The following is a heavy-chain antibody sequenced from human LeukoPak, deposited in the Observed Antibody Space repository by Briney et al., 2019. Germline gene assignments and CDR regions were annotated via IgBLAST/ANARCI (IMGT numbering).Heavy chain of an antibody. D-gene: IGHD2-15*01. J-gene: IGHJ6*03. CDR3: ARGVGPPYYYMDV. Sequence: SETLSLTCTVSSGSISTSNYYWGWVRQPPGKALEWIGNIFYSGSTYYSPSLKSRVTISLDTSRNQFSLKLNSVTAADTAVYYCARGVGPPYYYMDVWGKGTTVTVSS. CDR2: IFYSGST. V-gene: IGHV4-39*07. CDR1: SGSISTSNYY.